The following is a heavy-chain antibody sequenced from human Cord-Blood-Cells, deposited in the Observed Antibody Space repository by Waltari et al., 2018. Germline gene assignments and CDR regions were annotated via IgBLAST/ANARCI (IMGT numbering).Heavy chain of an antibody. CDR3: ARGDSSGYYFDY. CDR1: GGSFSGYY. V-gene: IGHV4-34*01. Sequence: QVQLQQWGAGLLKPSETLSLTCAVYGGSFSGYYWSWFRQPPGKGLEWIGEINHSGSTNYNPSLKSRVTISVDTSKNQFSLKLSSVTAADTAVYYCARGDSSGYYFDYWGQGTLVTVSS. CDR2: INHSGST. J-gene: IGHJ4*02. D-gene: IGHD3-22*01.